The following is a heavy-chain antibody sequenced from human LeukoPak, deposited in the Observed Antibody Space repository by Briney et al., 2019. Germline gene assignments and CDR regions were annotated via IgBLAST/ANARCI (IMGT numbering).Heavy chain of an antibody. V-gene: IGHV1-2*02. CDR2: INPNSGGT. J-gene: IGHJ4*02. CDR1: GYTFTGYY. D-gene: IGHD3-9*01. CDR3: ARDGGGLNDIHADY. Sequence: ASVKVSCKASGYTFTGYYTHWVRQAPGQGLEWMGWINPNSGGTNYAQKFQGRVTMTRDTSISTAYMELSRLRSDDTAVYYCARDGGGLNDIHADYWGQGTLVTVSS.